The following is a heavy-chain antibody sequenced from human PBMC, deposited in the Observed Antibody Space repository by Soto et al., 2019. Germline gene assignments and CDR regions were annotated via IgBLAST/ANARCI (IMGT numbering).Heavy chain of an antibody. V-gene: IGHV3-23*01. J-gene: IGHJ6*02. CDR3: AKARDDIVVVPADFDGMDV. CDR1: GFAFSSYA. CDR2: ISGSGGST. Sequence: GGSLRLSCAASGFAFSSYAMSWVRQAPGKGLEWVSAISGSGGSTYYADSVKGRFTISRDNSKNTLYLQMNSLRAEDTAVYYCAKARDDIVVVPADFDGMDVWGQGTTVTVSS. D-gene: IGHD2-2*01.